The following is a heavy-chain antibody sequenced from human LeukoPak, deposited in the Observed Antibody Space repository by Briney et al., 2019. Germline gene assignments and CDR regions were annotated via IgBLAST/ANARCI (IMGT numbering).Heavy chain of an antibody. V-gene: IGHV4-59*01. CDR3: ARDLGSRYSNWFDP. Sequence: SETLSLTCTVSGGSISSYYWSWIRQPPGKGLEWIGYIYYSGSTNYNPSLKSRVTISVDTSKNQFSLKPSSVTAADTAVYYCARDLGSRYSNWFDPWGQGTLVTVSS. CDR2: IYYSGST. CDR1: GGSISSYY. J-gene: IGHJ5*02. D-gene: IGHD3-16*01.